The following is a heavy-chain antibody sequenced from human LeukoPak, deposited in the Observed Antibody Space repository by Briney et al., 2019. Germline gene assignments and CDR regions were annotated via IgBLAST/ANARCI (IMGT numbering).Heavy chain of an antibody. V-gene: IGHV3-23*01. D-gene: IGHD3-22*01. CDR3: AKESGGYYYEGAFDI. CDR1: GFTFSDYY. J-gene: IGHJ3*02. CDR2: ISGSGGST. Sequence: GGSLRLSCAASGFTFSDYYMSWIRQAPGKGLEWVSAISGSGGSTYYADSVKGRFTISRDNSKNTLYLQMNSLRAEDTAVYYCAKESGGYYYEGAFDIWGQGTMVTVSS.